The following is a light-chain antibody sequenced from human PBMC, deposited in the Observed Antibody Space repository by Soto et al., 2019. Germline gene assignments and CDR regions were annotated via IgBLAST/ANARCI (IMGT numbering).Light chain of an antibody. CDR2: VAS. J-gene: IGKJ2*01. Sequence: EIVLTQSPGTLSLSPGERATLSCRASQSVSHNHLAWYQQKPGQAPRLLIYVASNRATAFPDRFSGSGSGTDFTLTISRLEPEDVAVYYCQDYGSSTSTFGQGTKLEIK. CDR1: QSVSHNH. CDR3: QDYGSSTST. V-gene: IGKV3-20*01.